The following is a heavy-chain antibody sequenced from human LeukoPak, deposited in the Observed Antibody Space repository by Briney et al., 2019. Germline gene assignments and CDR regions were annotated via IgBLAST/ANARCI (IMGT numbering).Heavy chain of an antibody. CDR1: GGSISSYY. V-gene: IGHV4-4*07. CDR3: ARGSVGSSSWYFDY. CDR2: IYTSGST. Sequence: SETLSITCTVSGGSISSYYWSWIRQPAGKGLEWIGRIYTSGSTNYNPSLKSRVTMSVDTSKNQFSLKLSSVTAADTAVYYCARGSVGSSSWYFDYWGQGTLVTVSS. D-gene: IGHD6-13*01. J-gene: IGHJ4*02.